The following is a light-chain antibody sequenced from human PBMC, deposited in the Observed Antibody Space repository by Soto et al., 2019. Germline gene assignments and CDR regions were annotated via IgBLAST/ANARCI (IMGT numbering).Light chain of an antibody. CDR3: QQYNKWPLT. Sequence: IMLTQSPAALYLSPGERATLSCWASQSVSSYLAWYQHKPGQAPRLLIYDASNRATGIPARFSGSGSGTDFTLTISSLQSEDFAVYYCQQYNKWPLTFGQGTKVDIK. CDR1: QSVSSY. V-gene: IGKV3-11*01. J-gene: IGKJ1*01. CDR2: DAS.